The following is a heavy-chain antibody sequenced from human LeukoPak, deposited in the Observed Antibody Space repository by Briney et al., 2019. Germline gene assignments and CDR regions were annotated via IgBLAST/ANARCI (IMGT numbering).Heavy chain of an antibody. V-gene: IGHV3-30-3*01. CDR2: ISYDGNNE. D-gene: IGHD2-21*01. CDR1: GFTFSSYA. CDR3: ARLFHKFFDY. Sequence: GRSLRLSCAASGFTFSSYAMHWVRQAPGKGLEWVAVISYDGNNEYYADSVKGRFTISRDNSKNTLYLQMNSLRTEDTAVYYCARLFHKFFDYWGQGTLVTVSS. J-gene: IGHJ4*02.